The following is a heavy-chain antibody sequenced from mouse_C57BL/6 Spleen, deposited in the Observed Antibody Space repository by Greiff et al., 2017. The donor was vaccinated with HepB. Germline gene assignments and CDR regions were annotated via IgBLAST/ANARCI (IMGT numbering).Heavy chain of an antibody. J-gene: IGHJ1*03. CDR3: ARRIDGNYGGYFDV. CDR2: IHPNSGST. V-gene: IGHV1-64*01. CDR1: GYTFTSYW. Sequence: QVHVKQPGAELVKPGASVKLSCKASGYTFTSYWMHWVKQRPGQGLEWIGMIHPNSGSTNYNEKFKSKATLTVDKSSSTAYMQLSSLTSEDSAVYYCARRIDGNYGGYFDVWGTGTTVTVSS. D-gene: IGHD2-1*01.